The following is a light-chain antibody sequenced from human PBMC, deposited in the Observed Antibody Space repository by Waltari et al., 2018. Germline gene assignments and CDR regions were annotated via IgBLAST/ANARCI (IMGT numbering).Light chain of an antibody. CDR3: GQGTHWPLT. V-gene: IGKV2-30*02. Sequence: DVGMTQSPLFMSITPGQPASISCRSSQSLLHSDGRTYLSWYRQKAGQPPRLLIYQMSRRGSGVPDRFSATGAGTEFTLKINRVEAEDVGVYYCGQGTHWPLTFGGGTKVEIK. CDR2: QMS. J-gene: IGKJ4*01. CDR1: QSLLHSDGRTY.